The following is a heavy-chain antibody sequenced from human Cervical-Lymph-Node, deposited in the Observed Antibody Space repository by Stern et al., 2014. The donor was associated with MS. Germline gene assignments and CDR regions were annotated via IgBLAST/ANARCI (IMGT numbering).Heavy chain of an antibody. J-gene: IGHJ4*02. Sequence: QVTLRESGPTLVKPTQTLTLTCTFSGFSLDTPGVGVGWIRQPPGKALAWLALIYWNADSHSKPSLKSRLTLTKDTSKNQVVFTMTNLDPVDTATYHCAQVSVEVGGQFEYWGQGTLVTVSS. CDR1: GFSLDTPGVG. CDR3: AQVSVEVGGQFEY. V-gene: IGHV2-5*01. D-gene: IGHD6-19*01. CDR2: IYWNADS.